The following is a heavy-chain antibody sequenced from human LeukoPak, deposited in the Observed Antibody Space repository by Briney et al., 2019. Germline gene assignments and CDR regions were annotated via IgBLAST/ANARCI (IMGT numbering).Heavy chain of an antibody. V-gene: IGHV4-59*11. Sequence: SETLSLTCTVPGRSISSHYWSSIRQPPGKGLEWIGYIYYSGSTNYNPSLKSRVTISVDTSKDQFSLKLSSVTAADTAVYYCARVLGRPPVVATIDYWGQGTLVTVSS. CDR1: GRSISSHY. CDR2: IYYSGST. J-gene: IGHJ4*02. D-gene: IGHD5-12*01. CDR3: ARVLGRPPVVATIDY.